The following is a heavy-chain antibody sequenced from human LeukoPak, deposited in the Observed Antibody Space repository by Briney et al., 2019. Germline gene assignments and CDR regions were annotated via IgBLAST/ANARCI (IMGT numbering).Heavy chain of an antibody. CDR1: GGTFSSYA. Sequence: PSVKVSCKASGGTFSSYAISWVRQAPGQGLEWMGWINPNSGGTNYAQKFQGRVTMTRDTSISTAYMELSRLRSDDTAVCYCARRWSGSYFVDPWGQGTLVTVSS. CDR2: INPNSGGT. D-gene: IGHD1-26*01. J-gene: IGHJ5*02. V-gene: IGHV1-2*02. CDR3: ARRWSGSYFVDP.